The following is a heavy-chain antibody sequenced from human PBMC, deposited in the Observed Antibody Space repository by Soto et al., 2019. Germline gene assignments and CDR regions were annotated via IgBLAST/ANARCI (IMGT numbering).Heavy chain of an antibody. Sequence: QVKLQESGPGLVKPSGTLSLTCAVSGDSVTSSNWWSWVRQSPGKGLEWIGEIYHSGNTKYNPSLKSRITMPGDKSKNQFSLRPTCVTAWDTAVYSCAYSVWHKDFSYDYGMDVWGQGPTVPVSS. V-gene: IGHV4-4*02. CDR1: GDSVTSSNW. D-gene: IGHD3-16*01. CDR2: IYHSGNT. CDR3: AYSVWHKDFSYDYGMDV. J-gene: IGHJ6*02.